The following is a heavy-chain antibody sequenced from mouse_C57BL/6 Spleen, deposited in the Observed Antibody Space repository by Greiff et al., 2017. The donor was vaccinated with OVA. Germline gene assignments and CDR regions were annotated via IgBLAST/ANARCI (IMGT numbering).Heavy chain of an antibody. CDR2: ISDGGSYT. CDR3: ARDNGYDGFDY. D-gene: IGHD2-2*01. J-gene: IGHJ2*01. CDR1: GFTFSSYA. Sequence: EVKLMESGGGLVKPGGSLKLSCAASGFTFSSYAMSWVRQTPEKRLEWVATISDGGSYTYYPENVKGRFTISRDNAKNNLYLQMSHLKSEDTAMYYCARDNGYDGFDYWGQGTTLTVSS. V-gene: IGHV5-4*01.